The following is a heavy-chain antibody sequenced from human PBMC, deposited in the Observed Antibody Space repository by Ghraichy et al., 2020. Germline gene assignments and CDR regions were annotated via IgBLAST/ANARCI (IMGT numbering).Heavy chain of an antibody. Sequence: GGSLRLSCEGSGFTISAYWMLWVRQAPGKGLVWVSSIKGDGSSTRYVDSVKGRFTISRDNAKNTLYLQMNSLRADDTAVYYCTRDFYYFAMDVWGQGTTVTVSS. V-gene: IGHV3-74*01. CDR2: IKGDGSST. J-gene: IGHJ6*02. CDR1: GFTISAYW. CDR3: TRDFYYFAMDV.